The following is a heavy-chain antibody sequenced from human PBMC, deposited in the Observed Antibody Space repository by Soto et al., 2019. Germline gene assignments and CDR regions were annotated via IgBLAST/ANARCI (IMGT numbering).Heavy chain of an antibody. CDR3: TTEADTRTAGAGRDYYYYGMDV. Sequence: EVQLVESGGGLVKPGGSLRLSCAASGFTFSNAWMNWVRQAPGKGLEWVGRIKSKTDGGTTDYAAPGKGRFTISRDDSKNTLYLEMNSLKTEDTAVYYCTTEADTRTAGAGRDYYYYGMDVLGQGTTVTVSS. CDR2: IKSKTDGGTT. D-gene: IGHD6-19*01. J-gene: IGHJ6*02. CDR1: GFTFSNAW. V-gene: IGHV3-15*07.